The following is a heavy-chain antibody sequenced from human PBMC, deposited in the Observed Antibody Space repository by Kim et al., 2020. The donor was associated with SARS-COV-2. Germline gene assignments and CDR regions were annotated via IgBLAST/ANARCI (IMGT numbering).Heavy chain of an antibody. J-gene: IGHJ1*01. Sequence: GGSLRLSCVASGFSFSEYYMSWIRQAPGKGLEWVSYISSSSSYTNYEDSVKGRFTISRDNAKNSLYLQMNSLRAEDTAVYYCASGGGATGYFQHWGQGTLVTVSS. V-gene: IGHV3-11*06. CDR1: GFSFSEYY. D-gene: IGHD1-26*01. CDR3: ASGGGATGYFQH. CDR2: ISSSSSYT.